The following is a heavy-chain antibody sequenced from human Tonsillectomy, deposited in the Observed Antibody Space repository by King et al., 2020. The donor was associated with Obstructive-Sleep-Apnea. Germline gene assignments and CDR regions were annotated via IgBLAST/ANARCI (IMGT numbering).Heavy chain of an antibody. CDR3: AREGSGWSDYYYYGMDV. Sequence: VQLVESGGGVVQPGRSLRLSCAASGFTFSSYGMHWVRQAPGKGLEWVAVIWYDGSNKYYADSVKGRFTISRDNSKNTLDLQMNSLRAEDTAVYYCAREGSGWSDYYYYGMDVWGQGTTVTVSS. J-gene: IGHJ6*02. CDR1: GFTFSSYG. V-gene: IGHV3-33*01. D-gene: IGHD6-19*01. CDR2: IWYDGSNK.